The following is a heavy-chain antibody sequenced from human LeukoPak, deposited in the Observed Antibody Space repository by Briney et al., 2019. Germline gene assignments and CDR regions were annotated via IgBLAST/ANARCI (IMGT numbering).Heavy chain of an antibody. CDR1: GDSISSGDYY. CDR3: ARGPYSYDSSGAFDI. CDR2: ISSSGST. V-gene: IGHV4-61*02. D-gene: IGHD3-22*01. J-gene: IGHJ3*02. Sequence: SETLSLTCTVSGDSISSGDYYWRWIRQPAGKGLEWIGRISSSGSTNYNPSLKSRVTISVDTSKNQFSLKLSSVTAADTAVYFCARGPYSYDSSGAFDIWGQGTMVTVSS.